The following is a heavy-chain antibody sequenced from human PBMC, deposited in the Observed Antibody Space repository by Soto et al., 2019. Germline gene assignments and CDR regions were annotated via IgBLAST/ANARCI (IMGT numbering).Heavy chain of an antibody. Sequence: EVQLVESGGGLVQPGGSLRLSCAASGFSVTYTYMSWLRQAPGKGLEWGSVIYSGGRTFYADPVRGRFTIPRDEGKNTNYLQMTGLRPEDTAVYFCAGSDCSSGSCPNWFDPWGQGTPVIVSS. J-gene: IGHJ5*02. CDR1: GFSVTYTY. D-gene: IGHD2-15*01. V-gene: IGHV3-66*01. CDR2: IYSGGRT. CDR3: AGSDCSSGSCPNWFDP.